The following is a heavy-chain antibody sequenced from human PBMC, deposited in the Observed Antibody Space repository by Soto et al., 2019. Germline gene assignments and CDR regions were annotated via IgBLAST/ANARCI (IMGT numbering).Heavy chain of an antibody. CDR2: ISAYNGTT. CDR1: GYTFTSYG. Sequence: ASVKVSCKASGYTFTSYGISWVRQAPGQGLEWMGWISAYNGTTNYAQKLQGRVTMTTDTTTSTAYMELRSLRSDDTAVYYCSRAPASSIAALSAFDIWGQGTMVTVSS. D-gene: IGHD6-6*01. CDR3: SRAPASSIAALSAFDI. J-gene: IGHJ3*02. V-gene: IGHV1-18*04.